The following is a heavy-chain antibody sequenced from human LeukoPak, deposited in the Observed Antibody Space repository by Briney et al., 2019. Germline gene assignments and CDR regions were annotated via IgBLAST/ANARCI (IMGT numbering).Heavy chain of an antibody. CDR2: ISYDGSNK. Sequence: GRSLRLSCAASGFTFSSYGMHWVRQAPGKGLEWVAVISYDGSNKYYADSVKGRFTISRDNSKNTLYLQMNSLRAEVTAVYYCAKLGAVHFDYWGQGTLVTVSS. J-gene: IGHJ4*02. V-gene: IGHV3-30*18. D-gene: IGHD1-26*01. CDR1: GFTFSSYG. CDR3: AKLGAVHFDY.